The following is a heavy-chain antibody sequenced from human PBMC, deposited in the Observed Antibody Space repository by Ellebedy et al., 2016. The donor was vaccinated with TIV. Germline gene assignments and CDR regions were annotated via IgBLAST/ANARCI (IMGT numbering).Heavy chain of an antibody. CDR2: IKSKMDGGTR. Sequence: GGSLRLSCAASGFSFTDAWMNWVRQAPGKGLEWVGRIKSKMDGGTRDYAAAVQYRFTISRDDSTNTLYLRLNSLKTEDTAVYYCSTDRSYGYYFEHWGRGTVVTVSS. J-gene: IGHJ4*02. CDR1: GFSFTDAW. D-gene: IGHD5-18*01. CDR3: STDRSYGYYFEH. V-gene: IGHV3-15*07.